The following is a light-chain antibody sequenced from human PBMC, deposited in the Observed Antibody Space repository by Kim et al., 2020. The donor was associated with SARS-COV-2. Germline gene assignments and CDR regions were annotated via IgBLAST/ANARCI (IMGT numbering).Light chain of an antibody. J-gene: IGLJ3*02. Sequence: QLVLTQSPSASASLGASVKLTCTLSSGHSTYAIAWHQQQPEKGPRYLMKVDSDGSHNKGDGIPDRFSGSSSRAERYLTISSLQSEDEADYYCQTWDTGIRVFGGGTKVTVL. CDR3: QTWDTGIRV. CDR1: SGHSTYA. CDR2: VDSDGSH. V-gene: IGLV4-69*01.